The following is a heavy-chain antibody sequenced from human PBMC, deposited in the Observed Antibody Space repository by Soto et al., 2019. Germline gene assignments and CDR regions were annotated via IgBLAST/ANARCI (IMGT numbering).Heavy chain of an antibody. D-gene: IGHD3-3*01. Sequence: EVQLVESGGGLVKPGGSLRLSCAASGFTFSSYNMNWVRQAPGKGLEWVSSISSSSSYIYYADSVKGRFTISRDNAKNALYLQMNSLRDEDTAVYYCARDQYYDFWSGYYRADGMDVWGQGTTVTVSS. V-gene: IGHV3-21*01. CDR2: ISSSSSYI. J-gene: IGHJ6*02. CDR3: ARDQYYDFWSGYYRADGMDV. CDR1: GFTFSSYN.